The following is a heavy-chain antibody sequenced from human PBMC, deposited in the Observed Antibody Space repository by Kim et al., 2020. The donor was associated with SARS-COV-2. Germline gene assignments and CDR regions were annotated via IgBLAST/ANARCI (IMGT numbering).Heavy chain of an antibody. D-gene: IGHD2-2*01. CDR1: GGSISSSSYY. V-gene: IGHV4-39*01. CDR2: IYYSGST. Sequence: SETLSLTCTVSGGSISSSSYYWGWIRQPPGKGLEWIGSIYYSGSTYYNPSLKSRVTISVDTSKNQYSLKLSSVTAADTAVYYCASSYCSSTSCYGIFAPNYYYYGMDVWGQGTTVNVSS. J-gene: IGHJ6*02. CDR3: ASSYCSSTSCYGIFAPNYYYYGMDV.